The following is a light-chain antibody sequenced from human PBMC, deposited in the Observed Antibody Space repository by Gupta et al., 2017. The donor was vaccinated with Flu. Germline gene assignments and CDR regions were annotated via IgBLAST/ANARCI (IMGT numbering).Light chain of an antibody. V-gene: IGLV2-18*02. CDR2: EVN. J-gene: IGLJ1*01. CDR1: GSDVGTYNR. Sequence: QSALTQPPSVSGSPGQSVTISCTGTGSDVGTYNRVSWYRQTPGTAPKLLIYEVNNRPAGVPGRFSGSKSGNTASLTISGLQGEDEADYYCSSYTTSYTFVFGTGTKVAVL. CDR3: SSYTTSYTFV.